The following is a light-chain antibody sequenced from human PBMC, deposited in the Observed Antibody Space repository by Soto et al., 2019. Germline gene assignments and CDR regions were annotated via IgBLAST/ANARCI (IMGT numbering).Light chain of an antibody. V-gene: IGKV3-15*01. CDR1: QNVNSN. CDR2: GAS. CDR3: QQYNNWPLT. J-gene: IGKJ4*01. Sequence: EIAMTQSPATLSVSPGERATLSCRASQNVNSNLAWYQQKPGQAPRLLIYGASTRATGIPARFSGGGSGTEFTVTISSLQSEDFGVYYCQQYNNWPLTFGGGTKVEIK.